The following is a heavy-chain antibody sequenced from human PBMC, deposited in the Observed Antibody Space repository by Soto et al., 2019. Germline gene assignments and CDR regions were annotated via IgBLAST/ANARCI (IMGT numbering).Heavy chain of an antibody. CDR2: INPNSGGT. D-gene: IGHD3-3*01. CDR3: ASSPVWSGYYSSVGYFDY. V-gene: IGHV1-2*02. CDR1: GYTFTGYY. J-gene: IGHJ4*02. Sequence: ASVKVSCKASGYTFTGYYMHWVRQAPGQGLEWMGWINPNSGGTNYAQKFQGRVTMTRDTSISTAYMELSRLRSDDTAVYCCASSPVWSGYYSSVGYFDYWGQGTLVTVSS.